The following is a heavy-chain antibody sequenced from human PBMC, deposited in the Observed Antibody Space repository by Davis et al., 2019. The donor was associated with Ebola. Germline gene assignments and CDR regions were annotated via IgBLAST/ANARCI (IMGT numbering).Heavy chain of an antibody. CDR3: ARIRNYDILTGLDY. CDR1: GFTFGDYA. V-gene: IGHV3-49*04. Sequence: GESLKISCTASGFTFGDYAMSWVRQAPGKGLEWVGFIRSKAYGGTTEYAASVKGRFTISKDTSKNSVFLQMNNLRADDTAVYYCARIRNYDILTGLDYWGQGAQVTVSS. J-gene: IGHJ4*02. D-gene: IGHD3-9*01. CDR2: IRSKAYGGTT.